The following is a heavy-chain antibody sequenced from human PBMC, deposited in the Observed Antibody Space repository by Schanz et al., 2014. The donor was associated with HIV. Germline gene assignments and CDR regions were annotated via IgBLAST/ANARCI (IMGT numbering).Heavy chain of an antibody. Sequence: QVQLVGSGGGVVQPGRSLRLSCAVSGFTFSSYGMHWVRQAPGKGREWEAVIWYDGSNKYYADSVKGRFTISRDNSKNTLYLQMNSLRAEDTAVYYCARDRMVYAQAPLYYFDYWGQGTLVTVSS. V-gene: IGHV3-33*01. D-gene: IGHD2-8*01. J-gene: IGHJ4*02. CDR2: IWYDGSNK. CDR1: GFTFSSYG. CDR3: ARDRMVYAQAPLYYFDY.